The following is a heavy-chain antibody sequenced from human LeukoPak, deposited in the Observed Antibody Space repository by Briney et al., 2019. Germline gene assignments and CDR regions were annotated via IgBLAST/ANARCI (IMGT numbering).Heavy chain of an antibody. Sequence: SETLSLTCTVSGGSISSYYWTWIRQPPGKGLEWIGYISTSGSTNYNPSLKSRVTISVDTVKNQLSLNLTSVTAADTAVYYCARHAARATGYFDYWGQGTLVTVSS. D-gene: IGHD1-14*01. CDR1: GGSISSYY. V-gene: IGHV4-4*09. CDR2: ISTSGST. CDR3: ARHAARATGYFDY. J-gene: IGHJ4*02.